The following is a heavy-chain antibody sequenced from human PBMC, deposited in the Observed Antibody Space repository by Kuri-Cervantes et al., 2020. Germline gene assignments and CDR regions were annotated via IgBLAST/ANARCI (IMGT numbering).Heavy chain of an antibody. CDR2: IYYSGST. Sequence: SETLSLTCTVSGGSISSYYWSWIRQPPGKGLEWIGYIYYSGSTNYNPSLKSRVTISVDTSKNQFSLKLSPVTAADTAVYYCARCITMVRGTYYYYYMDVWGKGTTVTVSS. J-gene: IGHJ6*03. D-gene: IGHD3-10*01. CDR1: GGSISSYY. V-gene: IGHV4-59*01. CDR3: ARCITMVRGTYYYYYMDV.